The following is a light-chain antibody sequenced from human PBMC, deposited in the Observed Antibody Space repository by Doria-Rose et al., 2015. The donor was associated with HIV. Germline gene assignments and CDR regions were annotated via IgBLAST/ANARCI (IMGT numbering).Light chain of an antibody. Sequence: TQSPGTLSLSPGERATLSCRASQSFSSTYLAWYQQKPGQAPSPLIYDGSTRATGIPDRFSASGSGTDFTLTIDRLEPEDFALYYCHQYGTSWTFGQGTKVEI. J-gene: IGKJ1*01. CDR1: QSFSSTY. CDR2: DGS. CDR3: HQYGTSWT. V-gene: IGKV3-20*01.